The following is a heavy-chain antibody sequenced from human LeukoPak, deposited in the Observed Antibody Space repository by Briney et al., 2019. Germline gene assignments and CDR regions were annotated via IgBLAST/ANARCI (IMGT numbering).Heavy chain of an antibody. Sequence: GGSLRLSCAASGFTFSSYAMNWVGQAPGKGLEWVSVISGSGGGTYYAESVKGRFTMSRENCKRTLYLQMNSLRAEDTAVYYCAKDRGNGVMGAFDIWGQGTMVTVSS. V-gene: IGHV3-23*01. CDR3: AKDRGNGVMGAFDI. CDR1: GFTFSSYA. J-gene: IGHJ3*02. D-gene: IGHD3-16*01. CDR2: ISGSGGGT.